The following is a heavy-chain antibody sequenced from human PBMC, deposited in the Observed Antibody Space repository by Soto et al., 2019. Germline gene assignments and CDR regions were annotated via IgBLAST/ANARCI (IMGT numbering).Heavy chain of an antibody. CDR1: GFSLSTSGVG. V-gene: IGHV2-5*02. CDR2: IYWDDDK. CDR3: AHRQWLGHIDY. Sequence: QITLKESGPTLVKPTQTLTLTCSFSGFSLSTSGVGVGWIRQPPGKALEWHALIYWDDDKHYSPSLKSRLTVTKDTSKNRVVLTMTNMDPMDTATYYCAHRQWLGHIDYWGQGTLVTVSS. D-gene: IGHD6-19*01. J-gene: IGHJ4*02.